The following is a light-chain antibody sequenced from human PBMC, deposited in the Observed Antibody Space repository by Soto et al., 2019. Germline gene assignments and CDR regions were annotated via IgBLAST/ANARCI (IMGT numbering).Light chain of an antibody. CDR1: QSISSW. V-gene: IGKV1-5*01. CDR2: DAS. Sequence: IQMTQSPSTLSASVGDRVTITCRASQSISSWLAWYQQKPGKAPKLLIYDASSLESGVPSRFSGSGSGTEFTLTISSLQPDDFATYYCQQYNSLWWTFGQGTKVDIK. J-gene: IGKJ1*01. CDR3: QQYNSLWWT.